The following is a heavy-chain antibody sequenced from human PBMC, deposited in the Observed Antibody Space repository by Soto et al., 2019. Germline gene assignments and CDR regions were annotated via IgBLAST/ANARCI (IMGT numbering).Heavy chain of an antibody. D-gene: IGHD2-21*02. V-gene: IGHV3-23*01. Sequence: ESLILSCAAYGFSFSSLAMSWVRQAPGKGLEWVSSISGRGVDTLYADSVKGRFTISRDNSRNTLYLQVNSLRAEDTAVYYCAQDQTDVTLFDYWGQGTLVTVSS. CDR1: GFSFSSLA. CDR2: ISGRGVDT. CDR3: AQDQTDVTLFDY. J-gene: IGHJ4*02.